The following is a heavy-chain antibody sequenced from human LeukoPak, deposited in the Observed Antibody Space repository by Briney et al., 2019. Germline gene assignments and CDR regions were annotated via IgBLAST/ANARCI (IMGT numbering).Heavy chain of an antibody. V-gene: IGHV4-38-2*02. CDR2: IYYSGST. CDR3: ARSPAYCGGDCPTGGAFDI. Sequence: SETLSLTCTVSGYSISSGYYWGWIRQPPGKGLEWIGTIYYSGSTYYNPSLKSRVTISVDTSKNQFSLKLSSVTAADTALYYCARSPAYCGGDCPTGGAFDIWGQGTTVTVSS. CDR1: GYSISSGYY. J-gene: IGHJ3*02. D-gene: IGHD2-21*02.